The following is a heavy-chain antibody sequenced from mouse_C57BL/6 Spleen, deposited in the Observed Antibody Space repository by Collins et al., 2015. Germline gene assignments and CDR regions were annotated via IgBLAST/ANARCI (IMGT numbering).Heavy chain of an antibody. V-gene: IGHV1-52*01. CDR3: ARSFYYYGSSGFAY. CDR1: GYTFTSYW. D-gene: IGHD1-1*01. CDR2: IDPSDSET. Sequence: QVQLQQPGAELVRPGPSVKLSCKASGYTFTSYWMHWVKQRPIQGLEWIGNIDPSDSETHYNQKFKDKATLTVDKSSSTAYMQLSSLTSEDSAVYYCARSFYYYGSSGFAYWGQGTLVTVSA. J-gene: IGHJ3*01.